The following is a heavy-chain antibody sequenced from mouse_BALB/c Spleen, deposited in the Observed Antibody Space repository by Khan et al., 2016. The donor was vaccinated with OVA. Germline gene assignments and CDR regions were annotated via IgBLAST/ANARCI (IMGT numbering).Heavy chain of an antibody. CDR1: GYSITCDYA. CDR3: ARDGSRDKYAMDY. D-gene: IGHD2-3*01. Sequence: EVKLLESGPGLVKPSQSLSLTCTVTGYSITCDYAWNLIRQFPENKLECMGYISYTGSTNYNPSLKSRISLTRDTSNNPFFLQLNSVTSEDTATCYCARDGSRDKYAMDYWGQGTSVTVSS. V-gene: IGHV3-2*02. CDR2: ISYTGST. J-gene: IGHJ4*01.